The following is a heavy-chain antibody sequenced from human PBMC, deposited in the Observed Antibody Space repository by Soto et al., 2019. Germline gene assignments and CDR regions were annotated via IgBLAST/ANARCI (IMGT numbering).Heavy chain of an antibody. D-gene: IGHD4-17*01. CDR3: ARGYGDYGGGAFDI. V-gene: IGHV1-69*12. CDR2: IIPIFGTA. CDR1: GGTFSSYA. Sequence: QVQLVQSGAEVKKPGSSVKVSCKASGGTFSSYAISWVRQAPGQGLEWMGGIIPIFGTANYAQKFQGRVTITAEEATSPADMELSSLRSEDTAVYYCARGYGDYGGGAFDIWGQGTMVTVSS. J-gene: IGHJ3*02.